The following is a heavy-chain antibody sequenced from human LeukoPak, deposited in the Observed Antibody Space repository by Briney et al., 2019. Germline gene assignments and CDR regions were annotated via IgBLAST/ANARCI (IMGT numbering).Heavy chain of an antibody. CDR3: ARCTTWYSGVY. Sequence: GESLKISCKGSGYSFTNYWIGWVRQMPGGGLEWMAAFYPGNSIPTYSPSFQGQVTMSVDNSITTAYLQWSSLKASDTAMYYCARCTTWYSGVYWGQGTLVTVSS. D-gene: IGHD6-13*01. J-gene: IGHJ4*02. CDR2: FYPGNSIP. CDR1: GYSFTNYW. V-gene: IGHV5-51*01.